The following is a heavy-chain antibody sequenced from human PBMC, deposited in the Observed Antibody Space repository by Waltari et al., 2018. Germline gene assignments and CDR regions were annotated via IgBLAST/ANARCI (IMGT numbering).Heavy chain of an antibody. CDR2: IGGSGRPI. D-gene: IGHD3-22*01. CDR3: AREDYYNSGDAFDI. V-gene: IGHV3-48*03. J-gene: IGHJ3*02. CDR1: GFTFSIYE. Sequence: EVQLVESGGGLVQPGGSLRLSCAASGFTFSIYEMNWVRQAPGKGLEWVSYIGGSGRPISDADSVKGRFTISRDNAKNSLYLQMNSLRAEDTAVYYCAREDYYNSGDAFDIWGQGTMVTVSS.